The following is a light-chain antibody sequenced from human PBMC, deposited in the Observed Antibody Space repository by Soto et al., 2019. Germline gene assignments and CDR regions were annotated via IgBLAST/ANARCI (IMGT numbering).Light chain of an antibody. CDR1: QSVSGSF. J-gene: IGKJ2*01. Sequence: EIVLAQSPGTLSLSPGERATLSCRASQSVSGSFLAWYQQKPGQAPRLLIYGASTRATGIPDRFSGSGSGTDFTITISRLEPEDFAVYYCQQYGSSPRTFAQGTKLEIK. CDR3: QQYGSSPRT. CDR2: GAS. V-gene: IGKV3-20*01.